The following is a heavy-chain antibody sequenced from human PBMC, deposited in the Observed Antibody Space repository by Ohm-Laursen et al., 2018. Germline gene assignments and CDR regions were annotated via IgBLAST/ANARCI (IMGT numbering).Heavy chain of an antibody. CDR3: ARGKEAVAGWYDY. D-gene: IGHD6-19*01. CDR2: IYSGGST. J-gene: IGHJ4*02. V-gene: IGHV3-66*01. CDR1: GFTVSSNY. Sequence: SLRLSCSASGFTVSSNYMSWVRQAPGKGLEWVSVIYSGGSTYYADSVKGRFTISRDNSKNTLYLQMNSLRAEDTAVYYCARGKEAVAGWYDYWGQGTLVTVSS.